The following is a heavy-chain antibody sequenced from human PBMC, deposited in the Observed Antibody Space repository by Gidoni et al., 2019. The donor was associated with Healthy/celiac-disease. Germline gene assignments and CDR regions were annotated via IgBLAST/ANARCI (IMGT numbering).Heavy chain of an antibody. V-gene: IGHV4-34*01. J-gene: IGHJ4*02. Sequence: QVQLQQWGAGLLKPSETLSLTCAVYGGSFSGYYWSWIRQPPGKGLEWIGEINHSGSTNYNPSLKSRVTISVDTSKNQFSLKLSSVTAADTAVYYCARVRWLQFPFDYWGQGTLVTVSS. CDR2: INHSGST. CDR3: ARVRWLQFPFDY. CDR1: GGSFSGYY. D-gene: IGHD5-12*01.